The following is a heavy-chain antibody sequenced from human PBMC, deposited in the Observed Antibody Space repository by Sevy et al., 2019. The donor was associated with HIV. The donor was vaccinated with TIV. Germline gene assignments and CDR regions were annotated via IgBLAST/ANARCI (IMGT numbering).Heavy chain of an antibody. J-gene: IGHJ6*02. CDR2: ISSSSSYI. V-gene: IGHV3-21*01. CDR1: GFTFSPYS. Sequence: GGSLRLSCAASGFTFSPYSMNWVRQAPGKGLEWVSSISSSSSYIYYADSVKGRFRISRDNAKNPLYLQMNSLRAEDTAVYYCAREGGNVNIFGLVPRHAMDVWGQGTTVTVSS. CDR3: AREGGNVNIFGLVPRHAMDV. D-gene: IGHD3-3*02.